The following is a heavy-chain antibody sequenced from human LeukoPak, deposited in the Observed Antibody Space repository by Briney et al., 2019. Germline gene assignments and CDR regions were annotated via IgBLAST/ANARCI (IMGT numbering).Heavy chain of an antibody. Sequence: SETLSLTCAVYGGSFIGFHWNWIRQAPGKGLEWIGDINHSGSTNYNPSLKSRVTISVDTSKNQFSLKLSSVTAADTAVYYCARRLRGYSYGKTFDYWGQGTLVTVSS. CDR3: ARRLRGYSYGKTFDY. CDR2: INHSGST. V-gene: IGHV4-34*01. D-gene: IGHD5-18*01. CDR1: GGSFIGFH. J-gene: IGHJ4*02.